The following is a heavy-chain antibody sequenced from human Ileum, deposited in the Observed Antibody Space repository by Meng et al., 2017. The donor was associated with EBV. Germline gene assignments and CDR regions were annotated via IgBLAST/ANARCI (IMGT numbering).Heavy chain of an antibody. D-gene: IGHD2-8*02. CDR1: GASVSSGGYH. V-gene: IGHV4-61*03. CDR2: MYDRDSGKA. Sequence: AQLRESGPGLVKPSETLSLPCSVSGASVSSGGYHWSWIRQPPGKGLEWIGCMYDRDSGKAKYNPSLNSRVIISLDTSKNHFVLKLTSVTAADTAVYYCVYYTAGRGGVGSWGQGTLVTVSS. J-gene: IGHJ4*02. CDR3: VYYTAGRGGVGS.